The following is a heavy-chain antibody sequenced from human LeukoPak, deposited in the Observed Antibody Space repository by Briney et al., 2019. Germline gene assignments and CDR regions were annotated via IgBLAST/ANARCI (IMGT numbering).Heavy chain of an antibody. CDR3: ARGPIVATIYFDY. D-gene: IGHD5-12*01. CDR1: GGTFSSYA. J-gene: IGHJ4*02. CDR2: IIPIFGTA. V-gene: IGHV1-69*13. Sequence: SVKVSCKASGGTFSSYAISWVRQAPGQGLEWMGGIIPIFGTANYAQKFQGRVTITADESTSTAYMELSSLRSEDTAAYYCARGPIVATIYFDYWGQGTLVTVSS.